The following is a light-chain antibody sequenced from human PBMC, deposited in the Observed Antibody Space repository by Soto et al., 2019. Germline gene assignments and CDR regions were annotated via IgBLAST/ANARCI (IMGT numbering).Light chain of an antibody. CDR3: QQRSNRLLT. Sequence: EIVLTQSPATLSLSPGERATLSCRARQSVSSFLAWYQQKPGQAPRLLIYDTSNRATDIPARFSGSGSGTDFTLTISSLEPEDSAVYYCQQRSNRLLTFGGGTKVEIK. CDR2: DTS. CDR1: QSVSSF. V-gene: IGKV3-11*01. J-gene: IGKJ4*01.